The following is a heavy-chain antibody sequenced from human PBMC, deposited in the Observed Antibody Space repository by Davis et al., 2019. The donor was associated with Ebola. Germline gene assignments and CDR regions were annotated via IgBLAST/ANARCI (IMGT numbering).Heavy chain of an antibody. CDR2: ISASGNRT. V-gene: IGHV3-23*01. CDR1: GFTFSSSA. J-gene: IGHJ5*02. D-gene: IGHD6-19*01. Sequence: GGSLRLSCAVSGFTFSSSAMGWVRQAPGKGLEWVSVISASGNRTYSADSVKGRFTISRDNSKSTLHLQTNSLKTEDSAVYYCAKIGLATLNENGFEPWGQGTRVTVSP. CDR3: AKIGLATLNENGFEP.